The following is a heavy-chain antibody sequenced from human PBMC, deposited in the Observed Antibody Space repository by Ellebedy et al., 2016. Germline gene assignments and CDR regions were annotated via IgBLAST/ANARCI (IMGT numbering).Heavy chain of an antibody. J-gene: IGHJ3*02. CDR3: ARGGVIADAFDI. CDR1: GGSFSGYY. CDR2: INHSGST. D-gene: IGHD2-21*01. Sequence: SETLSLXXAVYGGSFSGYYWSWIRQPPGKGLEWIGEINHSGSTNYNPSLKSRVTISVDTSKNQFSLKLSSVTAADTAVYYCARGGVIADAFDIWGQGTMVTVSS. V-gene: IGHV4-34*01.